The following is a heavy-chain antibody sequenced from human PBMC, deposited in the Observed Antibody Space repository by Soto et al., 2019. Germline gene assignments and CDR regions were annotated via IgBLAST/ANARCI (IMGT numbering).Heavy chain of an antibody. CDR1: GYTFTAYY. CDR3: VRIEGSASSVGD. CDR2: INPKSGGT. J-gene: IGHJ4*02. V-gene: IGHV1-2*02. Sequence: QVQLVQSGAEVKQPGASVKVSCRASGYTFTAYYIHWVRQAPGQGLEWMGYINPKSGGTIYAQKFRGRVTLTRDTSISTAFMDLNSLTSDDTAVYYCVRIEGSASSVGDWGQGTLVAVSS. D-gene: IGHD2-2*01.